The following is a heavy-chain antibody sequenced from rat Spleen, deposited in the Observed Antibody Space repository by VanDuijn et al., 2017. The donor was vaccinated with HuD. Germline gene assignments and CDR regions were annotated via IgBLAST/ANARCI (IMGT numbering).Heavy chain of an antibody. CDR2: ISYDGSST. CDR1: GFTFSNYG. J-gene: IGHJ2*01. D-gene: IGHD1-12*03. V-gene: IGHV5-29*01. CDR3: ARHPLYDGYPQYFDY. Sequence: EVQLVESGGGFVQPGRSLKLSCAASGFTFSNYGMAWVRQAPTKGLEWVVTISYDGSSTYYRDSVKGRFTISRDNAKSTLYLQMDSLRSEDTATYYCARHPLYDGYPQYFDYWGQGVMVTVSS.